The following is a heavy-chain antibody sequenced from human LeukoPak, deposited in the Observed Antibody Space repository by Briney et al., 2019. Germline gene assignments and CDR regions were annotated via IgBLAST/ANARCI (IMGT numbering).Heavy chain of an antibody. J-gene: IGHJ4*02. CDR2: ISYDGTKT. CDR1: GFTFNTYG. Sequence: GRSLRLSCEVSGFTFNTYGIHWVRQTPGKGLQWVALISYDGTKTWYTDSVKGRFTISRDNSKNTLYLQMNSLRAEDTAVYYCARDFAYSSSQFWGQGTLVTVSS. D-gene: IGHD6-13*01. V-gene: IGHV3-30*03. CDR3: ARDFAYSSSQF.